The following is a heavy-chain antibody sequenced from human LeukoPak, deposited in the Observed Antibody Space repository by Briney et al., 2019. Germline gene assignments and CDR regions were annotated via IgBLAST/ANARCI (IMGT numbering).Heavy chain of an antibody. D-gene: IGHD7-27*01. Sequence: GGSLRLSCAASGFSFSNVWMSWVRQAPGKGLEWVGRIKSRTDGGTTDYAAPVKGRFTISRDDSKNTLFLQMNSLKTEDTGVYYCTTEFSWGSPRYFFDYWGQGTLVTVSS. J-gene: IGHJ4*02. CDR3: TTEFSWGSPRYFFDY. CDR1: GFSFSNVW. V-gene: IGHV3-15*01. CDR2: IKSRTDGGTT.